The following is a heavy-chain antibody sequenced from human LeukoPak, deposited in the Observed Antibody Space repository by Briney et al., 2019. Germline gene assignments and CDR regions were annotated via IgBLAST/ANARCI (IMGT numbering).Heavy chain of an antibody. D-gene: IGHD6-19*01. CDR3: ARAPREAVAAYFDY. Sequence: GGSLRLSCAASGFTVSSNYMGWVRQAPGKGLEWVSVIYSGGSTYYADSVKGRFTISRDNSKNTLYLQMNSLRAEDTAVYYCARAPREAVAAYFDYWGQGTLVTVSS. J-gene: IGHJ4*02. CDR2: IYSGGST. CDR1: GFTVSSNY. V-gene: IGHV3-66*01.